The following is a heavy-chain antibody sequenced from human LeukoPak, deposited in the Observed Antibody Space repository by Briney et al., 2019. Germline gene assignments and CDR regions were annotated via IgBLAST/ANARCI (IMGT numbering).Heavy chain of an antibody. V-gene: IGHV1-69*04. Sequence: SVKVSCKASGGTFSSYAISWVRQAPGQGLEWMGRIIPILGIANYAQKFQGRVTITADKSTSTAYMELSSLRSEDTAVYYCATSPPRGFGASFDYWGQGTLVTVSS. CDR3: ATSPPRGFGASFDY. D-gene: IGHD3-10*01. J-gene: IGHJ4*02. CDR2: IIPILGIA. CDR1: GGTFSSYA.